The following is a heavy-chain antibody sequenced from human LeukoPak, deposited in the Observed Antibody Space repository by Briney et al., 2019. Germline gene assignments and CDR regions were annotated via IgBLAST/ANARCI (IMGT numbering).Heavy chain of an antibody. CDR3: ARGSYYDSAGYFQH. D-gene: IGHD3-22*01. CDR1: GFTFSSYW. V-gene: IGHV3-7*03. J-gene: IGHJ1*01. CDR2: INHNGNVN. Sequence: PGGSLRLSCAASGFTFSSYWMSWVRQAPGKGLEWVASINHNGNVNYYVDSVKGRFTISRDNAKNSLYLQMNSLRAEDTAVYYRARGSYYDSAGYFQHWGQGTLVTVSS.